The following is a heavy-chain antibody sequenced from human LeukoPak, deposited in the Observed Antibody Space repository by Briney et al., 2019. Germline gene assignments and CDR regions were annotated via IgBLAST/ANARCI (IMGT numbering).Heavy chain of an antibody. Sequence: GASVKVSCKVSGYTLTELSMHWVRQAPGKGLEWMGGFDPEDGETIYAQKFQGRVTMTEDTFTDTAYMELSSLRSEDTAVYYCATLGSTVTREGMDVWGQGTTVTVSS. CDR1: GYTLTELS. CDR2: FDPEDGET. D-gene: IGHD4-17*01. V-gene: IGHV1-24*01. J-gene: IGHJ6*02. CDR3: ATLGSTVTREGMDV.